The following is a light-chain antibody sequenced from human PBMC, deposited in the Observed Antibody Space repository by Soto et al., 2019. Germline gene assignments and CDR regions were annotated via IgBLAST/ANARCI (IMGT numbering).Light chain of an antibody. CDR3: QSYDSSLNGLV. J-gene: IGLJ1*01. Sequence: QSVLTQPPSVSGAPGQRVTISCTGSSSNIGAGYDVHWYQQLPGTAPKLLIYGNSNRPSGVPDRFSGSKSGTSASLAITGLQAADEADYYCQSYDSSLNGLVFGTGTKLTVL. CDR1: SSNIGAGYD. V-gene: IGLV1-40*01. CDR2: GNS.